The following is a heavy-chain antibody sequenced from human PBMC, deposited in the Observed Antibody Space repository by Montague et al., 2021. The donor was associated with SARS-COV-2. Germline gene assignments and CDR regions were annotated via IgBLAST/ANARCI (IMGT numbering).Heavy chain of an antibody. Sequence: TLSLTCTVSGGSISDGSYSSSWLRPLPGDVLEWIECIYYSGSTFYNPTLKRRLTISVDTSKNPFSLKLSSVTAADTAVYYCAREGGRCQLWLRGDDAYALWGQGTMVTVSS. CDR1: GGSISDGSYS. V-gene: IGHV4-31*03. CDR2: IYYSGST. D-gene: IGHD5-18*01. CDR3: AREGGRCQLWLRGDDAYAL. J-gene: IGHJ3*01.